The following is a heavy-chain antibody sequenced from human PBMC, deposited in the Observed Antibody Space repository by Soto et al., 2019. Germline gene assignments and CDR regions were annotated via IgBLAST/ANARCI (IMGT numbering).Heavy chain of an antibody. Sequence: QVQLVQSGAEVKKPGSSVKVSRKASGGTFSSYTISWVRQAPGQGLEWMGRIIPILGIANYAQKFQGRVTITADKSTSTAYMELSSLRSEDTAVYYCARGGEYYYGSGSYNPLDYWGQGTLVTVSS. CDR3: ARGGEYYYGSGSYNPLDY. J-gene: IGHJ4*02. CDR2: IIPILGIA. CDR1: GGTFSSYT. D-gene: IGHD3-10*01. V-gene: IGHV1-69*02.